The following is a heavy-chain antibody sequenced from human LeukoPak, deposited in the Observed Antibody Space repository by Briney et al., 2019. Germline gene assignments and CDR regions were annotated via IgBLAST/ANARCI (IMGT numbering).Heavy chain of an antibody. Sequence: GRSLRLSCAASGFTFSSYGMHWVRQAPGKGLEWVAVISYDGSNKYNADYVRGRFTISRDNSKNTLYLQMNSPRAEDTAVYYCAKDRDIVVVPAAIRQGLDYWGQGTLVTVSS. CDR1: GFTFSSYG. J-gene: IGHJ4*02. CDR2: ISYDGSNK. D-gene: IGHD2-2*01. CDR3: AKDRDIVVVPAAIRQGLDY. V-gene: IGHV3-30*18.